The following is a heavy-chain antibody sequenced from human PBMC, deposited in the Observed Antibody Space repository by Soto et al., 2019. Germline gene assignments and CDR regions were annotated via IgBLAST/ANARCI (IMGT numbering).Heavy chain of an antibody. J-gene: IGHJ4*02. CDR2: ISYDGSNK. Sequence: PGGSLRLSCAASGFTFSSYGMHWVRQAPGKGLEWVAVISYDGSNKYYADSVKGRFTISRDNSKNTLYLQMNSLRAEDTAVYYCAKDQTYSSSWPDYWGQGTLVTVSS. CDR3: AKDQTYSSSWPDY. CDR1: GFTFSSYG. D-gene: IGHD6-13*01. V-gene: IGHV3-30*18.